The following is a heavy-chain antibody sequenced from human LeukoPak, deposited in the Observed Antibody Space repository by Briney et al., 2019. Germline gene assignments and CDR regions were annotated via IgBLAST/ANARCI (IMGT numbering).Heavy chain of an antibody. J-gene: IGHJ4*02. V-gene: IGHV4-59*01. CDR2: IYYSGST. CDR3: ASGYYDSSGYYYGRGWYFDY. CDR1: GGSISSYY. Sequence: ASETLSLTCTVSGGSISSYYWSWIRQPPGKGLECIGYIYYSGSTNYNPSLKSRVTISVDTSKNQFSLKLSSVTAADTAVYYCASGYYDSSGYYYGRGWYFDYWGQGTLVTVSS. D-gene: IGHD3-22*01.